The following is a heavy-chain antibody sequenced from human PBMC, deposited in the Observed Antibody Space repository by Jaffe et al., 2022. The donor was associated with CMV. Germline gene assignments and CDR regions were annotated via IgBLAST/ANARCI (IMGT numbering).Heavy chain of an antibody. CDR2: IYSGGST. D-gene: IGHD5-18*01. V-gene: IGHV3-66*01. J-gene: IGHJ4*02. CDR3: ARFRQVYSHYYFDY. CDR1: GFTVSSNY. Sequence: EVQLVESGGGLVQPGGSLRLSCAASGFTVSSNYMSWVRQAPGKGLEWVSVIYSGGSTYYADSVKGRFTISRDNSKNTLYLQMNSLRAEDTAVYYCARFRQVYSHYYFDYWGQGTLVTVSS.